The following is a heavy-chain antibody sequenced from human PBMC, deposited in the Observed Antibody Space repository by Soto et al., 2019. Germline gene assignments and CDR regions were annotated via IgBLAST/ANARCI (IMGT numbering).Heavy chain of an antibody. CDR3: APGVFDY. V-gene: IGHV3-23*01. CDR1: GFTFWNHA. D-gene: IGHD3-10*01. CDR2: ISGSDGST. Sequence: GGSLRLSCAASGFTFWNHAMSWVRQAPGKGLEWVSAISGSDGSTYYAGSVKGRFTISRDNSKNTLYLQMNSLRAEDTAVYYCAPGVFDYWGQGILVTVSS. J-gene: IGHJ4*02.